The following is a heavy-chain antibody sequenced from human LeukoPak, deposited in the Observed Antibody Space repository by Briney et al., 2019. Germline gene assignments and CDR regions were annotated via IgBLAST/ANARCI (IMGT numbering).Heavy chain of an antibody. CDR1: GFTFSSSN. CDR3: SRGGGRSYSYSFDI. J-gene: IGHJ3*02. D-gene: IGHD1-26*01. CDR2: ISGTSTAI. Sequence: VSLRLSCAASGFTFSSSNMHWVRQAPGKGLEWVSFISGTSTAIYYADSVKGSFTISRDIARKSLYLKMNSLKDEDTAVYYCSRGGGRSYSYSFDIWGQGTLVAVSS. V-gene: IGHV3-48*02.